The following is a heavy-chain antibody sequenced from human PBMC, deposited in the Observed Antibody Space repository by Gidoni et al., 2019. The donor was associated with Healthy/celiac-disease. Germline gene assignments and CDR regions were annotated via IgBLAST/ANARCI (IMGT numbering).Heavy chain of an antibody. D-gene: IGHD2-21*02. CDR1: GGSFSGYY. CDR3: AGGVVAVVTKRLGGYYMDV. Sequence: QVQLQQWGAGLFKPSETLSLTCAVYGGSFSGYYWSWIRQPPGKGLEWIGEINHSGSTSYNPSLKSRVTISVDTSKNQLSLKLSSVTAADTAVYYCAGGVVAVVTKRLGGYYMDVWGKGTTVTVSS. V-gene: IGHV4-34*01. CDR2: INHSGST. J-gene: IGHJ6*03.